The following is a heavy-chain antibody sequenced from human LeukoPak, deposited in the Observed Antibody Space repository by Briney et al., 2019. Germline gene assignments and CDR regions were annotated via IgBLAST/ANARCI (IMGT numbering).Heavy chain of an antibody. CDR3: ARGAYYYDSNAYLSDVAY. Sequence: PGGSLRLSCAAPGFTISFYSMNWVRDAPGKGLEWVSYISSSGSTIYYADSVKGRFTISRDNAKNSLYLKMNCLRAEDTAVYYCARGAYYYDSNAYLSDVAYWGQGTLVTVSS. J-gene: IGHJ4*02. D-gene: IGHD3-22*01. CDR1: GFTISFYS. CDR2: ISSSGSTI. V-gene: IGHV3-48*01.